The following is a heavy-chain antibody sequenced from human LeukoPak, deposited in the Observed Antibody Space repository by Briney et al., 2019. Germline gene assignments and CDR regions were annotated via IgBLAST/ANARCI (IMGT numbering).Heavy chain of an antibody. D-gene: IGHD2-15*01. CDR1: GYAFTSYG. V-gene: IGHV1-18*01. Sequence: GASVKVSCKASGYAFTSYGISWVRQAPGQGLEWMGWISAYNGNTNYAQKLQGRVTMTADTSTSTAYMELSSLRSEDTAVYYCSRDLLHCSGGSCSTGAFDIWGQGTMVTVSS. CDR3: SRDLLHCSGGSCSTGAFDI. CDR2: ISAYNGNT. J-gene: IGHJ3*02.